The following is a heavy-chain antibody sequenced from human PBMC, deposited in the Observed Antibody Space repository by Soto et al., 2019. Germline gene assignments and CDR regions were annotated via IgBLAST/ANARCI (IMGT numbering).Heavy chain of an antibody. CDR3: AHSSLYGDYHLDY. V-gene: IGHV2-5*01. D-gene: IGHD4-17*01. Sequence: QITLKKSGPTLVNPTQTLTLTSTVFVLSLSTRGVGVSWIRQPPGKSLEWLALIYCNDDKRYSPSLKSRLTITKDTHKNQVVLTLTKMDPEDPATYYCAHSSLYGDYHLDYWGQGTLVTVSS. J-gene: IGHJ4*02. CDR2: IYCNDDK. CDR1: VLSLSTRGVG.